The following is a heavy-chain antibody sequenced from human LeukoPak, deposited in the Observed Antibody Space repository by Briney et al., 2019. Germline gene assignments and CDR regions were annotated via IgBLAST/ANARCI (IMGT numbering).Heavy chain of an antibody. V-gene: IGHV3-23*01. CDR1: GFTISSFG. D-gene: IGHD5-18*01. Sequence: GGSLRLSCAASGFTISSFGMSWVRQAPGKGLEWVSAISGSGGSTYYADSVKGRFTISRDNSKNTLYLQMNSLRAEDTAVYYCAKDRGLIQLWLRSWGQGTLVTVSS. J-gene: IGHJ4*02. CDR3: AKDRGLIQLWLRS. CDR2: ISGSGGST.